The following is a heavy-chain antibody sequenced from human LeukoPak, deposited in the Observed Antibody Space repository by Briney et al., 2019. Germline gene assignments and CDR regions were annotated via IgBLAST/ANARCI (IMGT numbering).Heavy chain of an antibody. CDR3: ARDRRYFDGTNAFDI. CDR2: IIPIFGTA. J-gene: IGHJ3*02. V-gene: IGHV1-69*13. Sequence: SVKVSCKASGYTFTSYYMHWVRQAPGQGLEWMGGIIPIFGTANYAQKFQGRVTITADESTSTAYMELSSLRSEDTAVYYCARDRRYFDGTNAFDIWGQGTMVTVSS. CDR1: GYTFTSYY. D-gene: IGHD3-9*01.